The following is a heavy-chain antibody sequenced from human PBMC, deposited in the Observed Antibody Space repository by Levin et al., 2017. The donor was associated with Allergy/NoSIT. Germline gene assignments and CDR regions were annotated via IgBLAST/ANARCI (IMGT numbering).Heavy chain of an antibody. J-gene: IGHJ6*02. V-gene: IGHV3-49*03. CDR2: IKSTAYGGTI. Sequence: GGSLRLSCTASGFTFGDYAMSWFRQAPGKGLEWVSFIKSTAYGGTIEYAASVKGRFTISNDDSKSIAYLQMKSLKTEDTAVYYCTRGYYSGLGSYRQYYYYYGMDVWGQGTTVTVSS. D-gene: IGHD3-10*01. CDR1: GFTFGDYA. CDR3: TRGYYSGLGSYRQYYYYYGMDV.